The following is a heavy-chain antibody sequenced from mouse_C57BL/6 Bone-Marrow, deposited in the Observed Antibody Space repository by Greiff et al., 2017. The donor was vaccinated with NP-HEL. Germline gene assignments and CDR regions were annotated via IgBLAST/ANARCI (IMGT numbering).Heavy chain of an antibody. CDR3: ARYYYYGSSPFAY. CDR2: IYPGSGST. V-gene: IGHV1-55*01. D-gene: IGHD1-1*01. Sequence: QVQLKQPGAELVKPGASVKMSCKASGYTFTSYWITWVKQRPGQGLEWIGDIYPGSGSTNYNEKFKSKATLTVDTSSITAYIQLSSLTSEDSAVYYCARYYYYGSSPFAYWGQGTLVTVSA. J-gene: IGHJ3*01. CDR1: GYTFTSYW.